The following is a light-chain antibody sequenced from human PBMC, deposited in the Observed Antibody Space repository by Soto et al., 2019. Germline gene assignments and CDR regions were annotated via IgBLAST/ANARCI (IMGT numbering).Light chain of an antibody. CDR1: RDITNY. CDR2: AAS. Sequence: DTRMTQSPSAMSASVGDRVTITCRASRDITNYVAWFQQKPGQVPKRLIYAASSLHRGVPSRFSGSGSGTEFTLTISSLQPEDFATYYCLQHNTYPHTFGQGTKLEIK. J-gene: IGKJ2*01. CDR3: LQHNTYPHT. V-gene: IGKV1-17*03.